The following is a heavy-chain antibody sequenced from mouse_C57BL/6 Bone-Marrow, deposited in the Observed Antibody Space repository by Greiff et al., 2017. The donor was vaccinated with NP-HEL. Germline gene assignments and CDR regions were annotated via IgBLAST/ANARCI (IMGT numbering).Heavy chain of an antibody. CDR3: ARKDNYYGSRSWFAY. J-gene: IGHJ3*01. CDR1: GYTFTSYW. Sequence: VQLQQPGTELVKPGASVKLSCKASGYTFTSYWMHWVKQRPGQGLEWIGNINPSNGGTKYNEKFKSKATLTVDKSSSTAYMQLSSLTSEDYEVYYCARKDNYYGSRSWFAYWGQGTLVNVSA. V-gene: IGHV1-53*01. CDR2: INPSNGGT. D-gene: IGHD1-1*01.